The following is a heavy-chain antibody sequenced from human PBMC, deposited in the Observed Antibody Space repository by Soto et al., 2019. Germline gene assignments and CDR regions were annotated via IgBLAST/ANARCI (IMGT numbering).Heavy chain of an antibody. CDR2: ISGSGGST. J-gene: IGHJ4*02. D-gene: IGHD3-9*01. CDR3: AKCGYYDILTGYYTGGYYFDY. V-gene: IGHV3-23*01. CDR1: GFTFSSYA. Sequence: GGSLRLSCAASGFTFSSYAMSWVRQAPGKGLEWVSAISGSGGSTYYADSVKGRFTISRDNSENTLYLQMNSLRAEDTAVYYCAKCGYYDILTGYYTGGYYFDYWGQGTLVTVSS.